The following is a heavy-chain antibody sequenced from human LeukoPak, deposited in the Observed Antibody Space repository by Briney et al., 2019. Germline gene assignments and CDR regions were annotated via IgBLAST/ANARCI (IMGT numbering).Heavy chain of an antibody. V-gene: IGHV4-34*01. D-gene: IGHD1-14*01. J-gene: IGHJ3*02. Sequence: SRVTISVDTSKNQFSLKLSSVTAADTAVYYCARDQGTTMTSYAFDMWGQGTMVTVSP. CDR3: ARDQGTTMTSYAFDM.